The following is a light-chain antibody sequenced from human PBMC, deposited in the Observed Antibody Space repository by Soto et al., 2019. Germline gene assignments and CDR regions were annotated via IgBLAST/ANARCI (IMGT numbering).Light chain of an antibody. Sequence: QSVLTQPRSVSGSPGQSVTISCTGTSSDVGVYNYVSWYQQHPDKAPKLMIYDVNKRPSGVPDRFSGSKSGNTASLTISGLQAEDEADYYCCSYAGSYTYVFGTGTKVTVL. CDR1: SSDVGVYNY. J-gene: IGLJ1*01. V-gene: IGLV2-11*01. CDR3: CSYAGSYTYV. CDR2: DVN.